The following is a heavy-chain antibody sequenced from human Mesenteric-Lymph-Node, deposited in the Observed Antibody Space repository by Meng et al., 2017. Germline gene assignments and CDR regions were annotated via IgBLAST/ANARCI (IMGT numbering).Heavy chain of an antibody. Sequence: GESLKISCAASGFTFSAYAMTWVRQGPGKGLEWVSVISGSGGRTFYADSVKGRFTISRDNSKNTLYLQMNSLRAEDTAVYYCARDHPYYGSGSYSLTQGAFDIWGQGTMVTVSS. CDR1: GFTFSAYA. CDR3: ARDHPYYGSGSYSLTQGAFDI. V-gene: IGHV3-23*01. J-gene: IGHJ3*02. D-gene: IGHD3-10*01. CDR2: ISGSGGRT.